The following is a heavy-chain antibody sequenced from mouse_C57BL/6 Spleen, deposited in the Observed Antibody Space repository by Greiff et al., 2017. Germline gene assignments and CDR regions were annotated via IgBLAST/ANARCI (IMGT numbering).Heavy chain of an antibody. CDR3: ARGAVVAHYYAMDY. Sequence: EVKLMESGPVLVKPGASVKMSCKASGYTFTDYYMNWVKQSHGKSLEWIGVINPYNGGTSYNQKFKGKATLTVDKSSSTAYMELNSLTSEDSAVYYCARGAVVAHYYAMDYWGQGTSVTVSS. CDR2: INPYNGGT. D-gene: IGHD1-1*01. J-gene: IGHJ4*01. V-gene: IGHV1-19*01. CDR1: GYTFTDYY.